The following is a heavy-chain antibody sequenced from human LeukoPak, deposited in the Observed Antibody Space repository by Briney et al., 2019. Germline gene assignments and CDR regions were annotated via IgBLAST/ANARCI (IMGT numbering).Heavy chain of an antibody. D-gene: IGHD6-6*01. CDR1: GVPFNHYS. J-gene: IGHJ4*02. Sequence: GGSLRLSCAASGVPFNHYSLNWVRQPPGKGLEWISYISASGRTTYYADSVKGRFTISRDHATLYLHMDTLRSEDTALYHCASQSSSSSTRAPDFWGLGNLVTVSS. CDR3: ASQSSSSSTRAPDF. CDR2: ISASGRTT. V-gene: IGHV3-48*01.